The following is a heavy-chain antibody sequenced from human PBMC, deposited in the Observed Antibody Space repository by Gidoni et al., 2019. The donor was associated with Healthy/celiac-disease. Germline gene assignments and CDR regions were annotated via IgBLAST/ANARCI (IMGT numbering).Heavy chain of an antibody. V-gene: IGHV4-34*01. D-gene: IGHD2-15*01. Sequence: QVQLQQWGAGLLTPSETLSLTCAVYGGSFRGYYWSWIRQPPGKGLEWIGEINHSGSTNYNPSLKSRVTISVDTSKNQFSLKLSSVTAADTAVYYCARGKEVVVVAATPTHYFDYWGQGTLVTVSS. J-gene: IGHJ4*02. CDR3: ARGKEVVVVAATPTHYFDY. CDR2: INHSGST. CDR1: GGSFRGYY.